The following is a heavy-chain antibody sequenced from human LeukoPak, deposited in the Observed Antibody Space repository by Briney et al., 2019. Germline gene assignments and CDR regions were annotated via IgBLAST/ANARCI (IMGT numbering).Heavy chain of an antibody. V-gene: IGHV3-30*18. D-gene: IGHD4-23*01. CDR2: ISYDGSNK. CDR3: AKTLLVRGGAFDI. CDR1: GFTFSSYG. Sequence: GGSLRLSCAASGFTFSSYGMHWVRQAPGKGLEWVAVISYDGSNKYYADSMKGRFTISRDNSKNTLYLQMNSLRAEDTAVYYCAKTLLVRGGAFDIWGQGTMVTVSS. J-gene: IGHJ3*02.